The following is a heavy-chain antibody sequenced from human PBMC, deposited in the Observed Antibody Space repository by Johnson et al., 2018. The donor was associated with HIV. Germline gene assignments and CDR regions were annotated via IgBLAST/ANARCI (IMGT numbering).Heavy chain of an antibody. CDR1: GFTFSSYA. CDR3: ARVWGKGFDI. J-gene: IGHJ3*02. V-gene: IGHV3-30*04. D-gene: IGHD7-27*01. Sequence: QVQLVESGGGVVQPGRSLRLSCAASGFTFSSYAMHWVRQAPGKGLEWVAVISYDGSDKYYADSVKGRFTISRDNVENSLFLQMNNLRVDDTAVYHCARVWGKGFDIWGQGTMVTV. CDR2: ISYDGSDK.